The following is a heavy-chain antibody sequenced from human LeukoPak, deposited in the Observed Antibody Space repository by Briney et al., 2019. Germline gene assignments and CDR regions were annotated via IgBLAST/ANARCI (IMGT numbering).Heavy chain of an antibody. V-gene: IGHV1-69*05. CDR2: IIPLSGTA. CDR3: ASHGSPKLIATSGHPPLGWFDP. J-gene: IGHJ5*02. D-gene: IGHD6-13*01. CDR1: GGTFSSYA. Sequence: GASVKVSCKASGGTFSSYAISWVRQAPGQGLDWMGGIIPLSGTAKYAQKFQGRVTLTTDESTNTAYMELSSLRSDGTAVYYCASHGSPKLIATSGHPPLGWFDPWGQGTLVTVSS.